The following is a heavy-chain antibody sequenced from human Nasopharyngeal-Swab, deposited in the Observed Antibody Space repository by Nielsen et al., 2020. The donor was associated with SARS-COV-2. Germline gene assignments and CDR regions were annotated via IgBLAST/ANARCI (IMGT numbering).Heavy chain of an antibody. V-gene: IGHV1-2*04. J-gene: IGHJ5*02. Sequence: ASVKVSCKASGYTFTGYYMHWVRQAPGQGLEWMGWINPNSGGTNYAQKFQGWVTMTRDTSISTAYMKLSRLRSDDTAVYYCARDRRDSSGTHNWFDPWGQGTLVTVSS. D-gene: IGHD6-19*01. CDR3: ARDRRDSSGTHNWFDP. CDR2: INPNSGGT. CDR1: GYTFTGYY.